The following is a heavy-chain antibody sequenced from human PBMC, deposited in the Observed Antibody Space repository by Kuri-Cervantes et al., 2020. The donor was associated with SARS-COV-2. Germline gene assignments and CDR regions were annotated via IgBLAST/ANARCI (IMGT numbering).Heavy chain of an antibody. CDR2: TRNKANSYTT. CDR1: GFTFSSYA. D-gene: IGHD3-10*01. Sequence: GGSLRLSCAASGFTFSSYAMSWVRQAPGKGLEWVGRTRNKANSYTTEYAASVKGRFTISRDDSKNSLYLQMNSLRAEDTAVYYCARGVRWRSHCDYWGQGTLVTVSS. CDR3: ARGVRWRSHCDY. V-gene: IGHV3-72*01. J-gene: IGHJ4*02.